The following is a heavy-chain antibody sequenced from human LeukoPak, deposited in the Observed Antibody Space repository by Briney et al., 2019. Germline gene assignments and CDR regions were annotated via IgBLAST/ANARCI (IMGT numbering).Heavy chain of an antibody. CDR3: ARGVMGGSGSYYKTPYYMDV. J-gene: IGHJ6*03. Sequence: ASVKVSCKASGYTFTGYYMHWVRQAPGQGLEWMGWINPNSGGTNYAQKFQGRVTMTRDTSISTAYMELSRLRSDDTSVYYCARGVMGGSGSYYKTPYYMDVWGKGTTVTISS. D-gene: IGHD3-10*01. CDR1: GYTFTGYY. CDR2: INPNSGGT. V-gene: IGHV1-2*02.